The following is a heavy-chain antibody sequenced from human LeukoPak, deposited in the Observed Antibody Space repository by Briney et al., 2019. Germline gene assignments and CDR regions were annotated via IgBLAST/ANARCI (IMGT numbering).Heavy chain of an antibody. CDR1: GGSISRSSYY. V-gene: IGHV4-39*07. D-gene: IGHD3-9*01. CDR2: IFYNGNT. CDR3: AREWWGYDVLTGDNWFDP. J-gene: IGHJ5*02. Sequence: SETLSLTCTVSGGSISRSSYYWGWIRQPPGKGLEWIGNIFYNGNTNDNPSLKSRVTISMDTSKNQFSLRLRSVTAADTASYYCAREWWGYDVLTGDNWFDPWGQGTLVTVSS.